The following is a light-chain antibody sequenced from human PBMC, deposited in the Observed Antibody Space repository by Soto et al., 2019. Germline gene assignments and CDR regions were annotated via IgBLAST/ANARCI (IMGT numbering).Light chain of an antibody. Sequence: EIVLTQSPGTLSLSPGERATLSCRASQSVSSSYLAWYQQKPGQAPRLLIYGASGRATGIPDRFSGSGSGTDFTLTISRLEPEDFATYYCQQANSYPRTFGQGTKVEIK. CDR1: QSVSSSY. CDR3: QQANSYPRT. V-gene: IGKV3-20*01. J-gene: IGKJ1*01. CDR2: GAS.